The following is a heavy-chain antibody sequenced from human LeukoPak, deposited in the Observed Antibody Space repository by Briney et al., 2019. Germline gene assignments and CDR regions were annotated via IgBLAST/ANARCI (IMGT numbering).Heavy chain of an antibody. V-gene: IGHV3-30-3*01. CDR2: IASDGGNK. CDR1: GFIFSDYA. CDR3: VSTVVAPLYHSWYYVY. Sequence: GGSLRLSCAASGFIFSDYAMHWVRQAPGKGLEWVAVIASDGGNKYYAHSVTGRFIISRDNSRDTVYLQVNSPRPEDAAVYYCVSTVVAPLYHSWYYVYWGQGTLVTVAS. J-gene: IGHJ4*02. D-gene: IGHD2-15*01.